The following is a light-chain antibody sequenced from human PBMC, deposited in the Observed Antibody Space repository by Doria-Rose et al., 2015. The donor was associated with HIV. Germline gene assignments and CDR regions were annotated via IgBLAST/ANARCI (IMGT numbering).Light chain of an antibody. CDR3: SSYTSISTLVV. Sequence: SDVGGYNYVSWYQQHPGKAPKLMTFDVSNRPSGVSNRFSGSKSGSTASLTISGLQAEDEADYYCSSYTSISTLVVFGGGTKLTVL. V-gene: IGLV2-14*04. J-gene: IGLJ2*01. CDR1: SDVGGYNY. CDR2: DVS.